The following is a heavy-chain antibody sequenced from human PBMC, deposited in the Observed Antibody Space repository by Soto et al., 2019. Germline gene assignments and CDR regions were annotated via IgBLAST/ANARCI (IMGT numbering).Heavy chain of an antibody. Sequence: QVQLVESGGGVVQPGRSLRLSCAASGFTFSYYGMHWVRQVPGKGLEWVAVIWYDGSNKYYADSVKGRFTISRDNSKNTLYLQMNSLRAEDTAVYYCARDLEGPFDYWGQGTLVTVSS. J-gene: IGHJ4*02. D-gene: IGHD1-1*01. CDR1: GFTFSYYG. CDR2: IWYDGSNK. CDR3: ARDLEGPFDY. V-gene: IGHV3-33*01.